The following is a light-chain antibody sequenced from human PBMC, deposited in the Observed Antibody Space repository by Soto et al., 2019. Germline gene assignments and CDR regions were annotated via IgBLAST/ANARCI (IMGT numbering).Light chain of an antibody. V-gene: IGKV3-20*01. Sequence: IVLTQSPYTLSVSPGERATLSCRASQTVGSNLAWYQQKPGQAPRLLIYGASTRASDTPARFSGSGSVTEFALTISRLEPEDFAVYYCQQYGSSPITFGQGTRLEIK. CDR3: QQYGSSPIT. CDR2: GAS. CDR1: QTVGSN. J-gene: IGKJ5*01.